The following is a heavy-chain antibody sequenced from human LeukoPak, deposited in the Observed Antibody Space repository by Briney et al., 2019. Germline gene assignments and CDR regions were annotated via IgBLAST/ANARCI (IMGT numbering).Heavy chain of an antibody. Sequence: SEALSLTCTVSGGSISSYYWSWIRQPPGKGLEWIGYNSGSTNYNPSLKSRVTISLDTSKNQFSLKLSSVTAADTAMYYCTRESGPYCPFGYWGQGTLVVVPS. CDR2: NSGST. J-gene: IGHJ4*02. D-gene: IGHD1-26*01. V-gene: IGHV4-59*12. CDR3: TRESGPYCPFGY. CDR1: GGSISSYY.